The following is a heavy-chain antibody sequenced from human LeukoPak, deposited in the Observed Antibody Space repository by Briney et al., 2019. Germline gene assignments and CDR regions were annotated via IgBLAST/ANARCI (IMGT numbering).Heavy chain of an antibody. J-gene: IGHJ4*02. CDR1: GFTVSSNY. Sequence: PGGSLRLSCAASGFTVSSNYMSWVRQAPGKGLEWVSTISGSGGSTYYADSVKGRFTISRDNSKNTLYPQMNSLRAEDTAVYYCAKVFPYYDSSGRYFDYWGQGTLVTVSS. CDR3: AKVFPYYDSSGRYFDY. CDR2: ISGSGGST. V-gene: IGHV3-23*01. D-gene: IGHD3-22*01.